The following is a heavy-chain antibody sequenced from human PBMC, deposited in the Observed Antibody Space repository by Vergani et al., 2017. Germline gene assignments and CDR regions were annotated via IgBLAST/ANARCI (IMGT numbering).Heavy chain of an antibody. D-gene: IGHD2-2*01. Sequence: QVQLVESGGGVVQPGRSLRLSCAASGFTFSSYGMHWVRQAPGKGLEWVAVIWYDESNKYYADSVKGRFTISRDNSKNTLYLQMNSLRAEDTAVYYCAREGEAGYCSSTSCYYMDVWGKGTTVTVSS. CDR1: GFTFSSYG. V-gene: IGHV3-33*01. CDR2: IWYDESNK. J-gene: IGHJ6*03. CDR3: AREGEAGYCSSTSCYYMDV.